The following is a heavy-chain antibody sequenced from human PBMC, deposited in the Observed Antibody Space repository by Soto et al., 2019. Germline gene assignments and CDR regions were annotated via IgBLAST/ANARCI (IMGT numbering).Heavy chain of an antibody. CDR1: GYTLTELS. CDR2: FDPEDGET. V-gene: IGHV1-24*01. Sequence: ASVKVSCKVSGYTLTELSMHWVRQAPGKGLEWMGGFDPEDGETIYAQKFQGRVTMTEDTSTNTAYMELSRLRSEDTAVYYCARQCSTGSTRAYVGHCTCAIWGQGTMVTVSS. CDR3: ARQCSTGSTRAYVGHCTCAI. D-gene: IGHD2-2*01. J-gene: IGHJ3*02.